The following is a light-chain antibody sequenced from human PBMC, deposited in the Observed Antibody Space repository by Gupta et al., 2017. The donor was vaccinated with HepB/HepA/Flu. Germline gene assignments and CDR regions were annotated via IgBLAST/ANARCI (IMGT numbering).Light chain of an antibody. CDR1: NSNIGAGYD. CDR2: GNT. J-gene: IGLJ2*01. V-gene: IGLV1-40*01. CDR3: QSYDSGLSGSV. Sequence: QSVLTQPPSVSGAPGQRVTISCTGSNSNIGAGYDVHWYQQLPGKAPKVLIYGNTNRPSGVPDRFSGSKSGTSASLAITGLHAEDEADYYCQSYDSGLSGSVFGGGTKLTVL.